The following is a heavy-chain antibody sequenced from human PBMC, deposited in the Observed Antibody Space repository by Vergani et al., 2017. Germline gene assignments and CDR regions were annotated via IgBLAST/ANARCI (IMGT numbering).Heavy chain of an antibody. D-gene: IGHD5-18*01. V-gene: IGHV3-23*01. Sequence: EVQLLESGGGLVQPGGSLRLSCAASGFTFSSYAMSWVRQAPGKGLEWVSAISGSGGSTYYADPVKGRFTISRVNSKNTLYLQMNSLSAERTAVYYCARDRWIHGMDVWGQGTTVTVSS. CDR1: GFTFSSYA. CDR3: ARDRWIHGMDV. J-gene: IGHJ6*02. CDR2: ISGSGGST.